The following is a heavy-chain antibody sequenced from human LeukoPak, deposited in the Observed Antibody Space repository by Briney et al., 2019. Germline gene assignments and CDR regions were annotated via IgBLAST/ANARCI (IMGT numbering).Heavy chain of an antibody. D-gene: IGHD6-13*01. CDR3: ARVLAAAGTLHFDH. CDR1: GFTFSSYS. Sequence: GGSLRLSCAASGFTFSSYSLSWVRQAPGKGLEWVSSISSRSSYIYYAASVKGRFTISRDDAKNSLNLQMNSLRAEDPAVYYCARVLAAAGTLHFDHWGQGVLVSVSS. CDR2: ISSRSSYI. V-gene: IGHV3-21*01. J-gene: IGHJ4*02.